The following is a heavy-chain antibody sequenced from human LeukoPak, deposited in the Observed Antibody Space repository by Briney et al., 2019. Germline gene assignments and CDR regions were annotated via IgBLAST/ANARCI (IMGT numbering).Heavy chain of an antibody. J-gene: IGHJ4*02. CDR3: ARASITIFGVVITAPLDY. CDR2: IKQDGSEK. D-gene: IGHD3-3*01. V-gene: IGHV3-7*01. CDR1: GFTFSSYW. Sequence: GGSLRLSCAASGFTFSSYWMSWVRQAPGKGLEGVANIKQDGSEKYYVDSVKGRFTISRDNAKNSLYLQMNSLRAEDTAVYYCARASITIFGVVITAPLDYWGQGTLVTVSS.